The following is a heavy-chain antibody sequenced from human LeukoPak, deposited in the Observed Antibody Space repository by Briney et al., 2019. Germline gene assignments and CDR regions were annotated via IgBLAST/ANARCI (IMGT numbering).Heavy chain of an antibody. CDR1: GFTFSSYS. CDR2: ISSSSSYI. D-gene: IGHD3-22*01. J-gene: IGHJ4*02. CDR3: ARLYDSSGYYFQYTRLFDY. V-gene: IGHV3-21*01. Sequence: GGSLRLSCAASGFTFSSYSMNWVRQAPGKGLEWVSSISSSSSYIYYADSVKGRFTISRDNAKNSLYLQMNSLRAEDTAVYYCARLYDSSGYYFQYTRLFDYWGQGTLVTVSS.